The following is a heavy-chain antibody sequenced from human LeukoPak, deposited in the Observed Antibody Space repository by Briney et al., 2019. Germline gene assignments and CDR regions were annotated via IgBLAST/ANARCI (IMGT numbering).Heavy chain of an antibody. Sequence: PSETLSLTCAVSPASFSSAYFWGWIRQAPGKGLQWLGSISHSGWTDYNPSLKSRVTLSLDTSKNQFSLRLTSLTAADTAVYYCAREGGQGGPVSWFDPWGQGTLVTVSS. J-gene: IGHJ5*02. V-gene: IGHV4-38-2*02. CDR1: PASFSSAYF. CDR2: ISHSGWT. D-gene: IGHD3-16*01. CDR3: AREGGQGGPVSWFDP.